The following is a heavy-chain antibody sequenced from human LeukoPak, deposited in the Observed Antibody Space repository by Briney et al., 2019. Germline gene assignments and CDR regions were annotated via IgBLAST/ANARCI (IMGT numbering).Heavy chain of an antibody. J-gene: IGHJ5*02. Sequence: ASVKVSCKASGGTFSSYAISWVRQAPGQGLEWMGGIIPIFGTANYAQKFQGRVTITADESTSTAYMELSSLRSEDTAVYYCARDRSGVPLIGWFDPWGQGTLVTVSS. CDR2: IIPIFGTA. V-gene: IGHV1-69*13. CDR3: ARDRSGVPLIGWFDP. D-gene: IGHD3-3*01. CDR1: GGTFSSYA.